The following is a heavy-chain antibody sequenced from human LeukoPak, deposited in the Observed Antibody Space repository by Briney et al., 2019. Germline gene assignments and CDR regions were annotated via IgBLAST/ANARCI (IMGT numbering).Heavy chain of an antibody. V-gene: IGHV3-30*18. D-gene: IGHD6-19*01. J-gene: IGHJ4*02. CDR1: GFTFSSYG. CDR2: ISYDGSNK. Sequence: GGSLRLSCAASGFTFSSYGMPWVRQAPGKGLEWVAVISYDGSNKYYADSVKGRFTISRDNSKNTLYLQMNSLRAEDTAVYYCAKDGYSSGWHFDYWGQGTLVTVSS. CDR3: AKDGYSSGWHFDY.